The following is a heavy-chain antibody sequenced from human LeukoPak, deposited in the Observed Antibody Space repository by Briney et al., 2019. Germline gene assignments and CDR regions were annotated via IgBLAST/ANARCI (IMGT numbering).Heavy chain of an antibody. J-gene: IGHJ3*01. CDR2: IRTRSSLI. Sequence: GGSLRLSCAASGFTFSTYSMNWVRQAPGKGLEWVSYIRTRSSLISYADSVRGRFAISRDDAKKSVFLQMHSLRVDDTAVYYCAREGSLGWGQGTMVTVSS. CDR3: AREGSLG. V-gene: IGHV3-48*04. D-gene: IGHD3-10*01. CDR1: GFTFSTYS.